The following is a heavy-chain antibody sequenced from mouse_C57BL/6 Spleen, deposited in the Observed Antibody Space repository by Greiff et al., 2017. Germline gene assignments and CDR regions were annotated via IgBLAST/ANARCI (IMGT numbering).Heavy chain of an antibody. CDR2: ISGGGGNT. CDR1: GFTFSSYT. V-gene: IGHV5-9*01. D-gene: IGHD1-1*01. CDR3: ARQGYYGYAMDY. J-gene: IGHJ4*01. Sequence: EVQGVESGGGLVKPGGSLKLSCAASGFTFSSYTMSWVRQTPEKRLEWVATISGGGGNTYYPDSVKGRFTISRDNAKNTLYLQMSSLRSEDTALYYCARQGYYGYAMDYRGQGTSVTVSS.